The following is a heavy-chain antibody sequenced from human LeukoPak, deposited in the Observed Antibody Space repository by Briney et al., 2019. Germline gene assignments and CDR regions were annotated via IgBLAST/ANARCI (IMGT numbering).Heavy chain of an antibody. D-gene: IGHD3-22*01. Sequence: LSGGSLRLSCAASGFTFDDYGMSWVRHAPGKGLEWVSGINWNGGSTGYADSVKGRFTISRDNAKNSLYLQVNSLRAEDTALYYCASGSGSGYYYFVYWGQGTLVTVSS. CDR1: GFTFDDYG. V-gene: IGHV3-20*04. CDR2: INWNGGST. J-gene: IGHJ4*02. CDR3: ASGSGSGYYYFVY.